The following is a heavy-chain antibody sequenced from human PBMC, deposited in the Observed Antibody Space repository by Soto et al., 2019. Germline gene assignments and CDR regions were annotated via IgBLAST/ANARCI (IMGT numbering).Heavy chain of an antibody. CDR3: AGGALYCSGGSCYPEYYYYGLGV. CDR1: GGSISSGGYY. CDR2: IYNSGGP. V-gene: IGHV4-31*03. J-gene: IGHJ6*02. D-gene: IGHD2-15*01. Sequence: QVQLQESGPGLVKPSQTLSLTCTVSGGSISSGGYYWSWIRQHPGKGLEWIGYIYNSGGPYYSPSLKSRVTISPDTSKNQYSLRLRSVTAADTAVYYCAGGALYCSGGSCYPEYYYYGLGVWGQGTTVTVSS.